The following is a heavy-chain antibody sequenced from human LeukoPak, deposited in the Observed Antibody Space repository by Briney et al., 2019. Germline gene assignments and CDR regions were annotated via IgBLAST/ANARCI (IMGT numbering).Heavy chain of an antibody. Sequence: GGSLRLSCAASGFTFDDYAMHWVRQAPGKGLEWVSLISWDGDNTYYADSVRGRFTISRDNSKKSLYLQMNSLRAEDTALYYCAKDLDAAGTINYYYYGMDVWGKGTTVTVSS. CDR1: GFTFDDYA. D-gene: IGHD6-19*01. V-gene: IGHV3-43D*04. CDR2: ISWDGDNT. J-gene: IGHJ6*04. CDR3: AKDLDAAGTINYYYYGMDV.